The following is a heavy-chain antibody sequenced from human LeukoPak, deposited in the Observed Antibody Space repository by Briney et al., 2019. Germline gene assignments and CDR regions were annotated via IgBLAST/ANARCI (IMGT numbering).Heavy chain of an antibody. CDR1: GFTFSGSA. D-gene: IGHD6-19*01. Sequence: GGSLKLSCAASGFTFSGSAMHWVRQASGKGLEWVGRIRSKANSYATAYAASVRGRFTISRDDSKNTAYLQMNSLKTEDTAVYYCTLSSGWYGGDYWGQGTLVTVSS. V-gene: IGHV3-73*01. CDR2: IRSKANSYAT. CDR3: TLSSGWYGGDY. J-gene: IGHJ4*02.